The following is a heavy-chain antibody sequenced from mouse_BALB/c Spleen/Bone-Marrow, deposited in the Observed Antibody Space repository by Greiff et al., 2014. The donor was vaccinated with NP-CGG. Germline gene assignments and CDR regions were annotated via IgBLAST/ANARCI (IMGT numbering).Heavy chain of an antibody. J-gene: IGHJ4*01. CDR3: ARWEYYAMDY. Sequence: VQLQQSGAELVKPGASVKLSCTASGFNIKDTYMHWAKQRPEQGLEWIGRIDPANGNTKYDPKFQGKATIAADTSSNTAYLQLSSLTSEDTAVYYCARWEYYAMDYWGQGTSVTVSP. V-gene: IGHV14-3*02. CDR2: IDPANGNT. CDR1: GFNIKDTY. D-gene: IGHD4-1*01.